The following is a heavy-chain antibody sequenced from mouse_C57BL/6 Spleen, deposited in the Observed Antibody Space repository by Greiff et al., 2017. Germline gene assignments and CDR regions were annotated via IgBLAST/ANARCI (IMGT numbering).Heavy chain of an antibody. Sequence: VQLQASGPGLVAPSQSLSITCTVSGFSLTSYAISWVRPPPGKGLELLGVIWTGGGTNYNSALKSRQSISKDNSKSQVFLKMNSLQTDDTARYYCARMRGNGDVFDYWGQGTTLTVSS. V-gene: IGHV2-9-1*01. CDR1: GFSLTSYA. CDR2: IWTGGGT. J-gene: IGHJ2*01. CDR3: ARMRGNGDVFDY. D-gene: IGHD4-1*01.